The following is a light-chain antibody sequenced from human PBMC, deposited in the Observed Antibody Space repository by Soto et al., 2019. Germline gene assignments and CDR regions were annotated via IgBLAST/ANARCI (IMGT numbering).Light chain of an antibody. J-gene: IGLJ2*01. CDR1: SSDIGGYNS. V-gene: IGLV2-14*01. CDR2: GVT. CDR3: SSYTTRSTYVV. Sequence: QSALTQPPSASGSPGQSVTISCTGTSSDIGGYNSVSWYQQHPGKAPKLIIYGVTNRPSGVSNRFSGSKSGNTASLTISGLQAEDEADYYCSSYTTRSTYVVLGGGTKLTVL.